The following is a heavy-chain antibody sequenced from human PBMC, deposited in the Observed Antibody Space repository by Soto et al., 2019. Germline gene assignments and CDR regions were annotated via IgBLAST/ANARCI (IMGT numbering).Heavy chain of an antibody. D-gene: IGHD6-13*01. CDR1: GGSMRNYF. Sequence: PSETLSLTCTVSGGSMRNYFWTWIRQPPGKGLEWIGYIHYSGTTSFFPSYNPSLRRRVTISEDTSKNQLSLKLLSLSPADTAVYFCAAGAASSRNLAPYYLDFWGQGTLVAVSS. J-gene: IGHJ4*02. CDR2: IHYSGTT. CDR3: AAGAASSRNLAPYYLDF. V-gene: IGHV4-59*01.